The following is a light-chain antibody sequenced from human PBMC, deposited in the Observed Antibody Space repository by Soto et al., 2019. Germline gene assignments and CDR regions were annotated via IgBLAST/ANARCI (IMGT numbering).Light chain of an antibody. CDR1: QTVSTTY. J-gene: IGKJ5*01. CDR3: QQRSNWPPIP. V-gene: IGKV3-11*01. Sequence: EMVLTQAPVTLSFSPGERATLSCRASQTVSTTYLAWYQQKPGQAPRLLIYDASNRATGIPARFSGSGSGTDFTLTISSLEPEDFAVYYCQQRSNWPPIPSGQGTRLE. CDR2: DAS.